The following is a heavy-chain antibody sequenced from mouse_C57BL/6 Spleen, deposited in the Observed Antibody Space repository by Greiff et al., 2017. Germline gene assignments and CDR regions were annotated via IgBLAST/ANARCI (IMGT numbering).Heavy chain of an antibody. V-gene: IGHV8-12*01. D-gene: IGHD2-4*01. CDR1: GFSLSTSGMG. CDR2: IYWDDDK. J-gene: IGHJ4*01. Sequence: QVTLKVSGPGILQSSQTLSLTCSFSGFSLSTSGMGVSWIRQPSGKGLEWLAHIYWDDDKRYNPSLKSRLTISKDTSRNQVFLKITSVDTADTATYYCARSKKDYYEYEGAMGYRGQGTSVTLSS. CDR3: ARSKKDYYEYEGAMGY.